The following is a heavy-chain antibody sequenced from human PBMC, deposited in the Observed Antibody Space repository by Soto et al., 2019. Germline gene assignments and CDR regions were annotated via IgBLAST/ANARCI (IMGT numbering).Heavy chain of an antibody. V-gene: IGHV3-53*01. CDR2: IYSGGST. CDR3: ARRSSGYPYYFDY. D-gene: IGHD3-22*01. J-gene: IGHJ4*02. CDR1: GFTFSSYA. Sequence: GGSLRLSCAASGFTFSSYAMHWVRQAPGKGLEWVSLIYSGGSTYYADSVKGRFTISSDNSKNTLYLQMNSLRAEDTAVYYCARRSSGYPYYFDYWGQGTLVTVSS.